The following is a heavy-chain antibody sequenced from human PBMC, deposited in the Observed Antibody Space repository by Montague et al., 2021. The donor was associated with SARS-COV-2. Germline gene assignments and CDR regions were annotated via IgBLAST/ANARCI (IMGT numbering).Heavy chain of an antibody. CDR1: GLSLSTPNVG. J-gene: IGHJ4*02. V-gene: IGHV2-5*01. CDR2: XYSNDDK. Sequence: PALVKPTQTLTLTCTFSGLSLSTPNVGVGWIRQPPGKALEWLALXYSNDDKRYSPSLQSRLTITKDTSKNQVVLSLTNVDPVDTATYYCAHLIRYYDIFTGIPFDYWGQGTQVTVSS. D-gene: IGHD3-9*01. CDR3: AHLIRYYDIFTGIPFDY.